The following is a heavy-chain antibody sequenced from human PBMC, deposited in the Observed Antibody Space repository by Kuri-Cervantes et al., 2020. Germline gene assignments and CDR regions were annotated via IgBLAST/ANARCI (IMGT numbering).Heavy chain of an antibody. V-gene: IGHV1-8*02. CDR2: MNPNSGNT. D-gene: IGHD5-24*01. CDR3: ARADRWLQLVYYYGMDV. Sequence: ASVKVSCKASGYTFTGYYMHWVRQAPGQGLEWMGWMNPNSGNTGYAQKFQGRVTMTRNTSISTAYMELSSLRSEDTAVYYCARADRWLQLVYYYGMDVWGQGTTVTVSS. CDR1: GYTFTGYY. J-gene: IGHJ6*02.